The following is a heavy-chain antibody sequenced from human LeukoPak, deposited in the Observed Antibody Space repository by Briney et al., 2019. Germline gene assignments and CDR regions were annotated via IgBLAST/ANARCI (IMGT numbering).Heavy chain of an antibody. CDR2: IYSGDST. D-gene: IGHD4-17*01. V-gene: IGHV3-53*01. CDR1: GFTVSSNY. CDR3: ARGGYGEYVQAFDI. Sequence: GGSLRLSCAASGFTVSSNYISWVRQAPGKGLEWVSVIYSGDSTYYAESVKGRFSISRDNPKNTVYLQMNSLRAEDAAVYYCARGGYGEYVQAFDIWGQGTMVTASS. J-gene: IGHJ3*02.